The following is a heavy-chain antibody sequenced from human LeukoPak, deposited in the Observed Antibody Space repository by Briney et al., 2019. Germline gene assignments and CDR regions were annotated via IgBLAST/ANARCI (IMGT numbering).Heavy chain of an antibody. CDR2: IHHSGST. Sequence: SETLSLTCAVYGGSFSGYYWSWIRQPPGKGLEWIGEIHHSGSTNYNPSLKSRVTVSVDTSKKQFSLKLSSVTAADTAVYYCARDPDYWGRGTLVTVSS. J-gene: IGHJ4*02. CDR1: GGSFSGYY. V-gene: IGHV4-34*01. CDR3: ARDPDY.